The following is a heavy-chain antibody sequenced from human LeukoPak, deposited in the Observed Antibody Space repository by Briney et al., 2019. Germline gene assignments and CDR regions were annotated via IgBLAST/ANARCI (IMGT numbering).Heavy chain of an antibody. D-gene: IGHD3-16*01. Sequence: SETLSLTCTVSGGSISSYYWSWIRQSPGKGLGWIGYIYYSGSTNYNPSLKSRVTISVDTSKNQFSLKLSSVTAADTAVYYCARQDYDYVWGSYLNWFDPWGQGTLVTVSS. V-gene: IGHV4-59*08. CDR2: IYYSGST. J-gene: IGHJ5*02. CDR3: ARQDYDYVWGSYLNWFDP. CDR1: GGSISSYY.